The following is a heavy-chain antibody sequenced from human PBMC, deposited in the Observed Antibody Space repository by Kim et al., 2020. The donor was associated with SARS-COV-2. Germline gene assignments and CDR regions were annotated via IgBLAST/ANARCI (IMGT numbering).Heavy chain of an antibody. Sequence: GRLTISRHNSKNTLYLQMNSLRAEYTAVYYCARVSYDILTGYYKSGYFDYWGQGTLVTVSS. J-gene: IGHJ4*02. CDR3: ARVSYDILTGYYKSGYFDY. D-gene: IGHD3-9*01. V-gene: IGHV3-53*04.